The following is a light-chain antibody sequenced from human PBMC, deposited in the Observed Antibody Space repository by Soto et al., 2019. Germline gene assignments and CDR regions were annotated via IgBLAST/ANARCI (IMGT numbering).Light chain of an antibody. CDR3: LPSTHWPPN. J-gene: IGKJ3*01. Sequence: DVVMTQSPLSLPVTLGQPASISCRSNESLVYSDGNAYLSWFHQRPGQSPRRLIYKISKRDSGVPDRFSCSESGTDFTLKISTVESEDVEIYYCLPSTHWPPNFVPGTKVDLK. CDR1: ESLVYSDGNAY. CDR2: KIS. V-gene: IGKV2-30*01.